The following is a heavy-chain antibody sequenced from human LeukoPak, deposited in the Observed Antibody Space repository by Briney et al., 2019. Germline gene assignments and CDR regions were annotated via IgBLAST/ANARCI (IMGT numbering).Heavy chain of an antibody. D-gene: IGHD6-13*01. V-gene: IGHV3-23*01. CDR1: GFTFSSYA. Sequence: GGSLRLSCAASGFTFSSYAMSWVRQAPGKGLEWVSAISGSGGSTYYAGSVKGRFTISRDNSKNTLYLQMNSLRAEDTAVYYCARVRAAADHYYYYGMDVWGQGTTVTVSS. CDR3: ARVRAAADHYYYYGMDV. J-gene: IGHJ6*02. CDR2: ISGSGGST.